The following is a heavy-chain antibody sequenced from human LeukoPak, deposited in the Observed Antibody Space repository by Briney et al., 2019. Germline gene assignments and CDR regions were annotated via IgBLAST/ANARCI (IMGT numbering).Heavy chain of an antibody. CDR1: GFTFRGYV. CDR3: AKPGSGVGSGLLYFDS. V-gene: IGHV3-23*01. CDR2: VTESGGSA. J-gene: IGHJ4*02. D-gene: IGHD2-15*01. Sequence: GGSLRLSCAASGFTFRGYVMSWVSQAPGKGLEWVSGVTESGGSAYYTDSVKGRFTISRDNSKNTLYLQMKSLRDEDTAVYYCAKPGSGVGSGLLYFDSWGQRTLVTVSS.